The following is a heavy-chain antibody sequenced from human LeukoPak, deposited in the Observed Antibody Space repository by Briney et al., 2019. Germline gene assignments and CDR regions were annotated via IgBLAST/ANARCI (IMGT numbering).Heavy chain of an antibody. CDR3: ARVTPAVADPNDAFDI. CDR2: IYHSGST. CDR1: GGSISSGGYY. V-gene: IGHV4-30-2*01. Sequence: SQTLSLTCTVSGGSISSGGYYWSWIRQPPGKGLEWIGYIYHSGSTYYNPSLKSRVTISVDRSKNQFSLKLSSVTAADTAVYYCARVTPAVADPNDAFDIWGQGTMVTVSS. J-gene: IGHJ3*02. D-gene: IGHD6-19*01.